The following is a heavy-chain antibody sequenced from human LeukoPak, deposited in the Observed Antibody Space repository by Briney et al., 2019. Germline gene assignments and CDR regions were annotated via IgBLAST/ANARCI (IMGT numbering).Heavy chain of an antibody. CDR3: ARRGGRNGWGDFDY. CDR2: ISVSGDST. J-gene: IGHJ4*02. D-gene: IGHD3-10*01. Sequence: GGSLRLSCVASGFTFSGYAMSWVRQAPGKGLEWVSTISVSGDSTFYADSVQGRFTISRDTSRNSLSLHMNSLRAEDTAVYFCARRGGRNGWGDFDYWGQGTLVTVSS. CDR1: GFTFSGYA. V-gene: IGHV3-23*01.